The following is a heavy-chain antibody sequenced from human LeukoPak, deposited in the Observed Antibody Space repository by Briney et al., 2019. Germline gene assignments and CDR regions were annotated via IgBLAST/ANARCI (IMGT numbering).Heavy chain of an antibody. D-gene: IGHD3-10*01. V-gene: IGHV1-18*04. CDR1: GYTFTGYY. J-gene: IGHJ6*02. Sequence: VASVKVSCKASGYTFTGYYLHWVRQAPGQGLEWMGWISAYNGNTNYAQKLQGRVTMTTDTSTSTAYMELRSLRSDDTAVYYCAREVPRGYYYYYYGMDVWGQGTTVTVSS. CDR2: ISAYNGNT. CDR3: AREVPRGYYYYYYGMDV.